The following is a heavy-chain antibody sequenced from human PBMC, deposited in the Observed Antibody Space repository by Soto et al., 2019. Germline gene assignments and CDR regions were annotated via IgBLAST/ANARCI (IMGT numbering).Heavy chain of an antibody. V-gene: IGHV4-59*01. CDR1: GGFISNYY. CDR2: VYNSGST. Sequence: QVQLQESGPGRVKPSETLTLTCSVSGGFISNYYWTWIRQSPGKGLEWIGYVYNSGSTKYNPSLKSRVSISLDTSKNQLSLKLSSVTAADTAVYYCARGGVVVVSYALDAWGQGTTVTVSS. J-gene: IGHJ6*02. CDR3: ARGGVVVVSYALDA. D-gene: IGHD2-21*01.